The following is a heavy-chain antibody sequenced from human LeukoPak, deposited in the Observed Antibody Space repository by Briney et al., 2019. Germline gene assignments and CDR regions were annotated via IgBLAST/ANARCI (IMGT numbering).Heavy chain of an antibody. V-gene: IGHV3-13*01. J-gene: IGHJ6*02. CDR1: GFTFSSYA. CDR2: IGIAGDT. CDR3: ARAPPYSSASWGYYGMDV. D-gene: IGHD6-6*01. Sequence: GGSLRLSCAASGFTFSSYAMSWVRQAPGKGLEWVSSIGIAGDTYYPGSVKGRFTISRESAKNSLYLQMNSLRAGDTAVYYCARAPPYSSASWGYYGMDVWGQGTTVTVSS.